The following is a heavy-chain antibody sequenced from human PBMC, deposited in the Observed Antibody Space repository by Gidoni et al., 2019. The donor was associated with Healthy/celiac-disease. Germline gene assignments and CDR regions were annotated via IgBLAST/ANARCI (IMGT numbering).Heavy chain of an antibody. Sequence: QVQLVESGGGVVQPGRSLRLSCAAPGFTFSSYGMHWVRQAPGKGLEWVAVIWYDGSNKYYADSVKGRFTISRDNSKNTLYLQMNSLRAEDTAVYYCARELRFLEWPWAIKIYGMDVWGQGTTVTVSS. V-gene: IGHV3-33*01. D-gene: IGHD3-3*01. CDR1: GFTFSSYG. CDR2: IWYDGSNK. J-gene: IGHJ6*02. CDR3: ARELRFLEWPWAIKIYGMDV.